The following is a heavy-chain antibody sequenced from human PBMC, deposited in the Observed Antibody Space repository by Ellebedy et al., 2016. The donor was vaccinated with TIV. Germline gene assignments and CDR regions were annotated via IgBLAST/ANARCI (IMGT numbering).Heavy chain of an antibody. CDR1: GASFSDST. CDR2: ISTTHSYI. V-gene: IGHV3-21*06. CDR3: VRQRVGGSFLWDV. D-gene: IGHD2-15*01. J-gene: IGHJ6*02. Sequence: PGGSLRLSCAVSGASFSDSTLTWVRQAPGKGLEWVASISTTHSYIFYTDSVKGRFTISRDNANSSLVLQMNSLRTKDTAVYYCVRQRVGGSFLWDVWGRGTTVTVSS.